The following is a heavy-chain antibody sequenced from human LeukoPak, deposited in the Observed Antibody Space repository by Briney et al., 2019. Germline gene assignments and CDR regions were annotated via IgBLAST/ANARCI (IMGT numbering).Heavy chain of an antibody. D-gene: IGHD3-22*01. Sequence: PGGSLRLSCAPSGFTFSSFSMNWVRQAPGKGLEWVSSISSSSSYIYYADSVKGRFTISRDNAKNSLYLQMNSLRAEDTAVYYCARDRIADYDSSGMNDAFDIWGQGTMVTVSS. CDR2: ISSSSSYI. V-gene: IGHV3-21*01. J-gene: IGHJ3*02. CDR1: GFTFSSFS. CDR3: ARDRIADYDSSGMNDAFDI.